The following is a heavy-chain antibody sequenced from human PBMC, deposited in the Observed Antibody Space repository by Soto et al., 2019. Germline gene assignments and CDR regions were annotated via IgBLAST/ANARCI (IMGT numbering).Heavy chain of an antibody. V-gene: IGHV1-18*01. CDR1: GDTFTIYG. Sequence: QVQLVQSGGEVKKPGASVKVSCKASGDTFTIYGINWVRQAPGQGLEWMGWISPDNGNTNYAQKLQVRVTMTTDTSTSTAYMALRSLRSDDTADYYCARALGYSGYAGMDVWGQGTTVTVSS. CDR3: ARALGYSGYAGMDV. J-gene: IGHJ6*02. CDR2: ISPDNGNT. D-gene: IGHD5-12*01.